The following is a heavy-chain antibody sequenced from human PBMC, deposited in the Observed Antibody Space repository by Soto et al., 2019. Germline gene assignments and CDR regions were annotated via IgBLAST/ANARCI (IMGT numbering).Heavy chain of an antibody. CDR3: ARDRRGVPIFGVVIISKGYYYFGMDV. CDR1: GFTFSSYS. Sequence: EVQLVESGGGLVKPGGSLRLSCAASGFTFSSYSMNWVRQAPGKGLEWVSSISSSSSYIYYADSVKGRFTISRDNAKNLLYPAKKRLRAEDTAVYYWARDRRGVPIFGVVIISKGYYYFGMDVWGQGTTVTVSS. V-gene: IGHV3-21*01. D-gene: IGHD3-3*01. J-gene: IGHJ6*02. CDR2: ISSSSSYI.